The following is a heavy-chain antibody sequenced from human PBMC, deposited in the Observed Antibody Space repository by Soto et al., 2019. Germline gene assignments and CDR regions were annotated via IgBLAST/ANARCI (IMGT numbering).Heavy chain of an antibody. V-gene: IGHV4-39*01. Sequence: SETLSLTCTVSGGSISSSSYYWGWIRQPPGKGLEWIGSIYYSGRTYYNPSLKSRITISVDTSKNQFSLKLSSVTAADTAVYYCARHQGWGIAVAGNYYYYGIDVWGQGTTVTVSS. D-gene: IGHD6-19*01. CDR1: GGSISSSSYY. J-gene: IGHJ6*02. CDR2: IYYSGRT. CDR3: ARHQGWGIAVAGNYYYYGIDV.